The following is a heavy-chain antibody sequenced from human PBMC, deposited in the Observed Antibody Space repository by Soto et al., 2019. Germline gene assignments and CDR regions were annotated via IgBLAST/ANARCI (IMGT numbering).Heavy chain of an antibody. J-gene: IGHJ4*02. CDR1: GYSFTSYW. V-gene: IGHV5-51*01. CDR3: ARGKTYCSSTSCYLFGAAQPEYYFDY. Sequence: PGESLKISCKGSGYSFTSYWIGWVRQMPGKGLEWMGIIYPGDSDTRYSPSFQGQVTISADKSISTAYLQWSSLKASDTAMYYCARGKTYCSSTSCYLFGAAQPEYYFDYWGQGTLVTVSS. D-gene: IGHD2-2*01. CDR2: IYPGDSDT.